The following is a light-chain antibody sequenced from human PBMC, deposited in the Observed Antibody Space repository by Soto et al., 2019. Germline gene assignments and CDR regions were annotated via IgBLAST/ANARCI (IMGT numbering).Light chain of an antibody. CDR1: QSISNS. V-gene: IGKV1-5*03. J-gene: IGKJ1*01. CDR2: KAS. CDR3: QQYNDYSWT. Sequence: DIQMTKYPSTVSASVGDRVTITCRASQSISNSLAWYQQKPGKAPKLLIYKASSLESGVPSRFSGSGSDTGFSLTINSLQPDDFATYYCQQYNDYSWTFGQGTKVEIK.